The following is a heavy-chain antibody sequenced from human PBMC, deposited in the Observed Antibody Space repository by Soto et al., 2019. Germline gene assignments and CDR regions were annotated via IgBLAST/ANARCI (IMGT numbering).Heavy chain of an antibody. J-gene: IGHJ4*02. CDR1: GFTFISYW. V-gene: IGHV3-7*01. CDR2: INQDGNED. Sequence: VHREESGGGLVQRGGSLRLSCAASGFTFISYWMNWVRQAPGKGLEWVANINQDGNEDNLLDSVKGRFTISRDNAKNSLFLQMNSLRVDDTAVYYCARTGDGHHDFLDYWGQGALVSVSS. D-gene: IGHD1-1*01. CDR3: ARTGDGHHDFLDY.